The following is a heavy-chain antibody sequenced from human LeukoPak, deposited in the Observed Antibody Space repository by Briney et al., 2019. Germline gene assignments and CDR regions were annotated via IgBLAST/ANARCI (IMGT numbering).Heavy chain of an antibody. CDR3: ARRLRYFDWLLYVDY. V-gene: IGHV3-11*01. J-gene: IGHJ4*01. Sequence: PGGSLRLSCAASGFTFSDYYMSWIRQAPGKGLEWVSYISSSGSTIYYADSVKGRFTISRDNAKNSLYLQMNSLRAEDTAVYYCARRLRYFDWLLYVDYWGQGTLVTVSS. CDR2: ISSSGSTI. CDR1: GFTFSDYY. D-gene: IGHD3-9*01.